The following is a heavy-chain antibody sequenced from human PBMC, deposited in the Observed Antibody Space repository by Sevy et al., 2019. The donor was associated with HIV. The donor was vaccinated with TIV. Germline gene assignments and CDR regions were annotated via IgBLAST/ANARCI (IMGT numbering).Heavy chain of an antibody. CDR1: GDSFSRYW. CDR2: IYPEDSDT. Sequence: GESLKISCKGSGDSFSRYWIAWVRQMPGKGLEWMGIIYPEDSDTRYSPSFQGQVTISADKSLNTASLQCSSLKASDTAMYYCARHRYCSDSTSYPYYYYGMEAWGQGTAVTVSS. CDR3: ARHRYCSDSTSYPYYYYGMEA. V-gene: IGHV5-51*01. J-gene: IGHJ6*02. D-gene: IGHD2-15*01.